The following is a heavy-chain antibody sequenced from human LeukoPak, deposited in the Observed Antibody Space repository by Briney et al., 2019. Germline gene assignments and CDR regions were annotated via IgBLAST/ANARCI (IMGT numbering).Heavy chain of an antibody. CDR1: GFTFSSYA. CDR3: ARDREWVLDH. CDR2: ISYDGSNK. J-gene: IGHJ4*02. V-gene: IGHV3-30*04. Sequence: GGSLRLSCAASGFTFSSYAMHWVRQAPGKGLEWVAVISYDGSNKYYADSVKGRFTISRDNSKNTLYLQMNSLRAEDTAVYYCARDREWVLDHWGQGTLVTVSS. D-gene: IGHD3-22*01.